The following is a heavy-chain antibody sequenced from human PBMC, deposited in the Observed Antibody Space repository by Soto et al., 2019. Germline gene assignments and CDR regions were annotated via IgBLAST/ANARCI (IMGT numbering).Heavy chain of an antibody. D-gene: IGHD6-13*01. CDR1: GYTFTSYG. J-gene: IGHJ6*02. Sequence: ASVKVSCKASGYTFTSYGISWVRQAPGQGLERMGWISAYNGNTNYAQKLQGRVTMTTDTSTSTDYMEPRSLRSYDTAVYYCAIVHSSSWYGWDYYYYGMDVWGQGTTVTVSS. V-gene: IGHV1-18*01. CDR3: AIVHSSSWYGWDYYYYGMDV. CDR2: ISAYNGNT.